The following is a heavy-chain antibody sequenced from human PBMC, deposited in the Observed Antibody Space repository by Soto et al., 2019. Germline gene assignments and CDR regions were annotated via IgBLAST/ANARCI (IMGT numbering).Heavy chain of an antibody. CDR3: ARGWGSDSTTYYYAY. V-gene: IGHV1-69*01. Sequence: QVQLAQSGAEVKRPGSSVRVSCKASGGTFSSSTISWVRQAPGQGLEWVGGITPIFGKANYAQKFQGRVTITADESTSTADMELSSMRSEVTALYICARGWGSDSTTYYYAYWGQVTSVTVSS. CDR1: GGTFSSST. J-gene: IGHJ1*01. CDR2: ITPIFGKA. D-gene: IGHD3-22*01.